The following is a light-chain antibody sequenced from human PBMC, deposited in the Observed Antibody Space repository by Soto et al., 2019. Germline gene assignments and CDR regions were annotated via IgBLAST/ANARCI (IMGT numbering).Light chain of an antibody. CDR3: QQYNNWPPYT. V-gene: IGKV3-15*01. Sequence: EIVMTQSPATLSVSPGEGATLSCRASQSVSSNLAWYQQKPGQAPRLLIYGASTRATGIPARFSGSGSGTEFTLAINSLQSEDFAVYYCQQYNNWPPYTFGQGTKLEIK. CDR1: QSVSSN. CDR2: GAS. J-gene: IGKJ2*01.